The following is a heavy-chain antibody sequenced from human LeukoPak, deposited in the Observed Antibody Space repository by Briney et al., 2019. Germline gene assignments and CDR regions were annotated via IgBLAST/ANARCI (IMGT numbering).Heavy chain of an antibody. CDR3: ARDSGGRGHFDF. J-gene: IGHJ4*02. V-gene: IGHV1-18*01. Sequence: ASVKVSCKASGYTFTSYGITWVRQAPGQGLEWMGWIGPNNGNTNYAQNLQGRVTITTDTSTGTAYMELRSLRSDDTAVYFCARDSGGRGHFDFWGQGSLVTVSS. CDR1: GYTFTSYG. CDR2: IGPNNGNT. D-gene: IGHD3-16*01.